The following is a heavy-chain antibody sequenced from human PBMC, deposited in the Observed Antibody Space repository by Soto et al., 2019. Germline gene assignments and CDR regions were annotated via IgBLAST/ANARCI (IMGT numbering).Heavy chain of an antibody. V-gene: IGHV3-9*01. CDR2: ISWNSGSI. D-gene: IGHD3-22*01. CDR3: AKDMRYSWSSGYSAFDI. Sequence: EVQLVESGGGLVQPGRSLRLSCAASGFTFDDYAMHWVRQAPGKGLEWVSGISWNSGSIGYADSVKGRFTISRDNAKNSLYLQMNSLRAEDTALYYCAKDMRYSWSSGYSAFDIWGQGTMVTVSS. J-gene: IGHJ3*02. CDR1: GFTFDDYA.